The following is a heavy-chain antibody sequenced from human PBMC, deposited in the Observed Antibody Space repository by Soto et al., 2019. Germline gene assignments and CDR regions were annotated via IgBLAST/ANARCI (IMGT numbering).Heavy chain of an antibody. Sequence: QAQLVESGGGVVQPGTSLSLSCAASGFTINTHGMHWVRQAPGKGLEWLANIWYDGSNKFYAESVTGRFSISIDNSKNTLYMQMSSLRAEDTAVYYCAAAASWKLQFTYWGQGTQVTVSS. CDR3: AAAASWKLQFTY. J-gene: IGHJ4*02. CDR1: GFTINTHG. V-gene: IGHV3-33*03. CDR2: IWYDGSNK. D-gene: IGHD1-1*01.